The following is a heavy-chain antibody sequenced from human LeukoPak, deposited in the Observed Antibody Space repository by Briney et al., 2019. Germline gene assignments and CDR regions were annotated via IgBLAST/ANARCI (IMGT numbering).Heavy chain of an antibody. V-gene: IGHV3-66*01. CDR1: GFTVSSND. D-gene: IGHD5-24*01. Sequence: PGGSLRLSCAASGFTVSSNDMSWVRQAPGKGLEWVSVIYSGGSTYYADSVKGRFTISRDNSKNTLYLQMNSLRAEDTAVYYCARDLSGEMATTFDYWGQGTLVTVSS. J-gene: IGHJ4*02. CDR2: IYSGGST. CDR3: ARDLSGEMATTFDY.